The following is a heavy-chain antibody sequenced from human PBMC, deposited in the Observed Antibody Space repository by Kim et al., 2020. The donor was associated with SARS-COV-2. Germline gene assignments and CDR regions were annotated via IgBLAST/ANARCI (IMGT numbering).Heavy chain of an antibody. CDR1: GGTFSSYA. D-gene: IGHD6-13*01. J-gene: IGHJ6*02. Sequence: SVKVSCKASGGTFSSYAISWVRQAPGQGLEWMGGIIPIFGTGNYAQKFQGRVTITADESTSTAYMELSSLRSEDTAVYYCARDQRARYSSSWYQTYYYGMDVWGQGTTVTVSS. V-gene: IGHV1-69*13. CDR3: ARDQRARYSSSWYQTYYYGMDV. CDR2: IIPIFGTG.